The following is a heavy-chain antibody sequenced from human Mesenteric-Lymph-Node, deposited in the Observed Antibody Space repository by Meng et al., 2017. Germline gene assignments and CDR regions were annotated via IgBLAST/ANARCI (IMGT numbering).Heavy chain of an antibody. V-gene: IGHV4-4*03. CDR3: TTLYGDSIS. J-gene: IGHJ4*02. Sequence: HGPPQELGLGLVQPPGTLSLTGDVSGGSIRNDQWWSWVRQAPGKGLEWIGEIYHSGRTNYNPSVNSRVSMSVDKSQNHFSLRLSSVTAADTAVYYCTTLYGDSISWGQGTLVTVSS. CDR2: IYHSGRT. D-gene: IGHD4-17*01. CDR1: GGSIRNDQW.